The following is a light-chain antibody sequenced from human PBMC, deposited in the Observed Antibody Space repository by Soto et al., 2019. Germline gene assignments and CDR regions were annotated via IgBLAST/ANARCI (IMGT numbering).Light chain of an antibody. Sequence: DIQITQSPSTLSGSVGDRLTITCRASQSINNFLNWYQQKPGTVPRILIYAASNLPSGVPSRFSGGGSGTDFSLTVSGLQPEDFSTYYCQQAYTNPWTFGQGTKVDIK. CDR2: AAS. CDR1: QSINNF. J-gene: IGKJ1*01. V-gene: IGKV1-39*01. CDR3: QQAYTNPWT.